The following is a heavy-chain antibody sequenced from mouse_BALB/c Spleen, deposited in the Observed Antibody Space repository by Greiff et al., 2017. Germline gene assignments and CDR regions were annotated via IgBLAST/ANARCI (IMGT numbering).Heavy chain of an antibody. V-gene: IGHV14-4*02. CDR2: IDPENGDT. J-gene: IGHJ2*01. CDR3: NAGERVYYFDY. CDR1: GFNIKDYY. Sequence: DVQLQESGAELVRSGASVKLSCTASGFNIKDYYMHWVKQRPEQGLEWIGWIDPENGDTEYAPKFQGKATMTADTSSNTAYLQLSSLTSEDTAVYYCNAGERVYYFDYWGQGTTLTVSS.